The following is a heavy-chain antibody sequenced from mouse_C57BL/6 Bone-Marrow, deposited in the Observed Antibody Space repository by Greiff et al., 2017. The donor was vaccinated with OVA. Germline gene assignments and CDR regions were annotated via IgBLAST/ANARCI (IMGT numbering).Heavy chain of an antibody. CDR2: INPNNGGT. Sequence: VQLKQSGPELVKPGASVKISCKASGYTFTDYYMNWVKQSHGKSLEWIGDINPNNGGTSYNQKFKGKATLTVDKSSSTAYMELRSLTSEDSAVYYCASKVPATVVPHWYFDVWGTGTTVTVSS. J-gene: IGHJ1*03. V-gene: IGHV1-26*01. D-gene: IGHD1-1*01. CDR3: ASKVPATVVPHWYFDV. CDR1: GYTFTDYY.